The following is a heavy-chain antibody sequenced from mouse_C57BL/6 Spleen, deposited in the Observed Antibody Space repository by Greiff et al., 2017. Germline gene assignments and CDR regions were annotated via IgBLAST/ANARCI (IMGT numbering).Heavy chain of an antibody. CDR1: GFTFSDYG. J-gene: IGHJ4*01. CDR2: ISNLAYSI. V-gene: IGHV5-15*01. CDR3: ARDLDAMDY. Sequence: EVKLVESGGGLVQPGGSLKLSCAASGFTFSDYGMAWVRQAPRKGPEWVAFISNLAYSIYYADTVTGRFTISRENAKNTLYLEMSSLRSEDTAMYYCARDLDAMDYWGQGTSVTVSS. D-gene: IGHD2-10*02.